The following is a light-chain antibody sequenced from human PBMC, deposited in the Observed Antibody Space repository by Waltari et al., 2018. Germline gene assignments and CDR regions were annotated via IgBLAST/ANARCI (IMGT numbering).Light chain of an antibody. J-gene: IGKJ2*01. CDR1: QNIRNY. CDR2: AAS. CDR3: QQSYTTFVYT. V-gene: IGKV1-39*01. Sequence: DIQMTQSPSSLIASVGDRISITCRASQNIRNYLNWYQQKPGKAPKLLIYAASSLQSGVPSRFIGSGSGTDVTLTISSLQPEDSATYYCQQSYTTFVYTFGQGTKLEIK.